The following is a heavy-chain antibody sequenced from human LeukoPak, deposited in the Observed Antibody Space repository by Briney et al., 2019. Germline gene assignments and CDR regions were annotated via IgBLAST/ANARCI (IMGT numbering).Heavy chain of an antibody. CDR1: GFTFSSYA. CDR3: ASGRPSSSWYDF. D-gene: IGHD6-13*01. V-gene: IGHV3-30-3*01. CDR2: ISYDGSNK. Sequence: PGGSLRLSCAASGFTFSSYAMHWVRQAPGKGLEWVAVISYDGSNKYYADSVKGRFTISRDNSKNTLYLQMNSLRAEDTAVYYCASGRPSSSWYDFWGQGTLVTVSS. J-gene: IGHJ5*01.